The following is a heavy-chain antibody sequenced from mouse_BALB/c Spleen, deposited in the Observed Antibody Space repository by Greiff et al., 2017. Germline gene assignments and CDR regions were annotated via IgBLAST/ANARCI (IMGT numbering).Heavy chain of an antibody. CDR3: ARESRTVVAPY. D-gene: IGHD1-1*01. CDR1: GFSLTSYG. Sequence: VQLVESGPGLVAPSQSLSITCTVSGFSLTSYGVHWVRQPPGKGLEWLGVIWAGGSTNYNSALMSRLSISKDNSKSQVFLKMNSLQTDDTAMYYCARESRTVVAPYWGQGTLVTVSA. J-gene: IGHJ3*01. CDR2: IWAGGST. V-gene: IGHV2-9*02.